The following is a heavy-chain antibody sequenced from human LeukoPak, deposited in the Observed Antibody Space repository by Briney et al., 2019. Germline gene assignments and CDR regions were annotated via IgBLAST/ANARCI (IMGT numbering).Heavy chain of an antibody. J-gene: IGHJ4*02. D-gene: IGHD1-1*01. V-gene: IGHV4-34*01. CDR2: INHSGST. Sequence: PSETLSLTCAVYGGSFSGYYWSWIRQPPGKGLEWIGEINHSGSTNYNPSLKSRVTISVDTSKNQFSLKLSSVTAADTAVYYCARGTTGHFDYWGQGTLVTVSS. CDR1: GGSFSGYY. CDR3: ARGTTGHFDY.